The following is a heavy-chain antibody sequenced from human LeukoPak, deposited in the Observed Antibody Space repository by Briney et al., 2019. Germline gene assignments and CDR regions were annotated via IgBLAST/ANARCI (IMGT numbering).Heavy chain of an antibody. CDR2: IYYSGST. V-gene: IGHV4-39*01. D-gene: IGHD4-11*01. J-gene: IGHJ4*02. CDR1: GGSISSSSYY. Sequence: SETLSLTCTVSGGSISSSSYYWGWIRQPPGKGLEWIGSIYYSGSTYYNPSLKSRVTISVDTSKNQFSLKLSSVTAADTAVYYCARQGTTEIWMTTVIEPFDYWGQGTLVTVSS. CDR3: ARQGTTEIWMTTVIEPFDY.